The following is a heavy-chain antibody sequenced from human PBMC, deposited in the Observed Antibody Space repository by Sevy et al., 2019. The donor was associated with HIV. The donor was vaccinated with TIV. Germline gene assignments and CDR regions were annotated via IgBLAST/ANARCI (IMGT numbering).Heavy chain of an antibody. J-gene: IGHJ4*02. CDR1: GFTFSDCY. CDR2: ISSSGTTI. CDR3: ARDKSLDYDSSGNLDY. V-gene: IGHV3-11*04. D-gene: IGHD3-22*01. Sequence: GGSLRLSCAASGFTFSDCYMSWIRQAPGKGLEWVSYISSSGTTIYYADSVKGRFTISRDNAKNSLYLQMNSLRAEDTAVYYCARDKSLDYDSSGNLDYWGQGTLVTVSS.